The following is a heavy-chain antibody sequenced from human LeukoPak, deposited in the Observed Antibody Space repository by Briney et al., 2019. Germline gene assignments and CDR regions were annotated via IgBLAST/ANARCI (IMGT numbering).Heavy chain of an antibody. V-gene: IGHV4-39*07. CDR2: INHSGST. CDR1: GGSISSSSYY. J-gene: IGHJ3*02. CDR3: ARFTTYYYDSSGYDDAFDI. D-gene: IGHD3-22*01. Sequence: SETLSLTCTVSGGSISSSSYYWSWIRQPPGKGLEWIGEINHSGSTNYNPSLKSRVTISVDTSKNQFSLKLSSVTAADTAVYYCARFTTYYYDSSGYDDAFDIWGQGTMVTVSS.